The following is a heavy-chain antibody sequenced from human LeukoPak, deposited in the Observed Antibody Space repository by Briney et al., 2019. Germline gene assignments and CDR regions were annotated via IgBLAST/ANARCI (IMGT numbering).Heavy chain of an antibody. J-gene: IGHJ4*02. CDR2: ISSSGNIK. V-gene: IGHV3-11*01. CDR1: GFTFSDYY. CDR3: ANFQWLRYFAF. Sequence: GGSLRLSCEASGFTFSDYYMSWIRQAPGKGLEWLSYISSSGNIKYYTDSVKGRFTISRDNAKNSLYLQMNSLRAEDTAVYYCANFQWLRYFAFWGQGTLVTVSS. D-gene: IGHD5-12*01.